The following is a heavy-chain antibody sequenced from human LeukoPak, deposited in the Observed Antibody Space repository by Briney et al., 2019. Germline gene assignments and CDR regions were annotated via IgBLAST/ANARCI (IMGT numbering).Heavy chain of an antibody. D-gene: IGHD3-3*01. Sequence: PSETLSLTCAVSGYSISSGYYWGWIRQPPGKGLEWIGSIYHSGSTYYNPSLKSRVTISVDTSKNQFSLTLSSVPAADTAVYYCARGLYYDFWSGYYPFDYWGQGTLVTVSS. CDR3: ARGLYYDFWSGYYPFDY. V-gene: IGHV4-38-2*01. CDR2: IYHSGST. CDR1: GYSISSGYY. J-gene: IGHJ4*02.